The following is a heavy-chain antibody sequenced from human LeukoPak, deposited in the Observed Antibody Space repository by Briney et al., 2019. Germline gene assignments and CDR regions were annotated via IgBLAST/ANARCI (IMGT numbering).Heavy chain of an antibody. J-gene: IGHJ4*02. Sequence: PGGSLRLSCAASGFTFSSYWMSWVRQAPGKGLEWVANIKQDGSEKYYADSVKGRFTISRDNSKNTLYLQMNSLRAEDTAVYYCAKDIRKGVAASYYFDYWGQGTLVTVSS. V-gene: IGHV3-7*01. D-gene: IGHD2-15*01. CDR3: AKDIRKGVAASYYFDY. CDR1: GFTFSSYW. CDR2: IKQDGSEK.